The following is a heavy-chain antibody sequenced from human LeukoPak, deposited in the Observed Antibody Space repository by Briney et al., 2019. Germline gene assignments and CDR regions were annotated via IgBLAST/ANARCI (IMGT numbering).Heavy chain of an antibody. D-gene: IGHD6-19*01. CDR2: IYNSGTT. Sequence: SETLSLTCTVSGSSISSYYWNWIRQPPGKGLEWIGYIYNSGTTNYNPSIKSRVTISLDTSKNQFSLNLNSVTAADTAVYYCARGAAGSSAWYSHFNFWGQGTLVTVSS. CDR1: GSSISSYY. CDR3: ARGAAGSSAWYSHFNF. V-gene: IGHV4-59*01. J-gene: IGHJ4*02.